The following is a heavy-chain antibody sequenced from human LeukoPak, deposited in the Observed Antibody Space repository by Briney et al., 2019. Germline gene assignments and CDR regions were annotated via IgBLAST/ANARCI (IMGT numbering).Heavy chain of an antibody. CDR3: AKWGDYDVLSGYYVPDY. J-gene: IGHJ4*02. V-gene: IGHV3-23*01. Sequence: GASLRLSCAASGFTFSNYAMSWVRQAPGKGLEWVSAILGSGVTTYYADSVKGGFTVYRDNSKSTLYLQMNTLRAEYTALYYCAKWGDYDVLSGYYVPDYWGQGTLVTVSS. CDR1: GFTFSNYA. CDR2: ILGSGVTT. D-gene: IGHD3-9*01.